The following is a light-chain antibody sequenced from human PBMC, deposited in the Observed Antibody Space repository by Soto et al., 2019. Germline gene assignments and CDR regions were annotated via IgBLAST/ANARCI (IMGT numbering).Light chain of an antibody. Sequence: DIQMTQSPSSLSASVGDRVTITCRASQGINSFLAWYQQKPGKVPKLLIYAASTLQSGVPSRFRGSGSGTDFTRAISSGQTEDVATYYCQKKNSAPRTFGQGTKVEIK. CDR3: QKKNSAPRT. CDR2: AAS. J-gene: IGKJ1*01. V-gene: IGKV1-27*01. CDR1: QGINSF.